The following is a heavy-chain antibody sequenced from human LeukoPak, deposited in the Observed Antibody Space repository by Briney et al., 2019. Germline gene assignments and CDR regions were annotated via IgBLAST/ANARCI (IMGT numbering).Heavy chain of an antibody. CDR1: GYSFSTHW. J-gene: IGHJ5*02. V-gene: IGHV1-46*01. CDR2: INPNGGFT. CDR3: ARDQSGKWELLTCWWFDP. D-gene: IGHD1-26*01. Sequence: ASVKVSCKASGYSFSTHWMHWVRQAPGQGLEWMGIINPNGGFTSYAQNLQGRVTVTRDLSTSTVYMELSDLRSEDTAVYYCARDQSGKWELLTCWWFDPWGQGTLVTVSS.